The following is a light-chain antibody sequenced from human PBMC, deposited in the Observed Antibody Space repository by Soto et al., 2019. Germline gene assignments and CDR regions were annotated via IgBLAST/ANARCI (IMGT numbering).Light chain of an antibody. J-gene: IGKJ1*01. Sequence: EIVLTQSPGTLSLSPGERASLSCRVSQSISSTYLAWYQQKPGQAPRLLIYAASRRATGIPDRFSGSGSGTDFTLTISRLEPKDFEVYYCQQYGSPWTFGLGTKVDIK. V-gene: IGKV3-20*01. CDR3: QQYGSPWT. CDR2: AAS. CDR1: QSISSTY.